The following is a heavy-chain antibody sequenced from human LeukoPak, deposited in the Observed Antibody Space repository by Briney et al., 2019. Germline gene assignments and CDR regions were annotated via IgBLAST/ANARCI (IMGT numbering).Heavy chain of an antibody. D-gene: IGHD3-3*01. Sequence: KTSQTLSLTCTVSGGSISSGSYYWSWIRQPAGKGLEWIGRIYTSGSTNYNPSLKSRVTISVDTSKNQFSLKLSSVTAADTAAYYCARGLREVNYDFWSGYYTDYFDYWGQGTLVTVSS. CDR1: GGSISSGSYY. CDR3: ARGLREVNYDFWSGYYTDYFDY. V-gene: IGHV4-61*02. J-gene: IGHJ4*02. CDR2: IYTSGST.